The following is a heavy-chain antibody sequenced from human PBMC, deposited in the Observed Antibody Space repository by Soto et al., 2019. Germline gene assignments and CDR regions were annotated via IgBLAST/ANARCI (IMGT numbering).Heavy chain of an antibody. CDR1: GYTFSSYD. CDR3: ARDSGKRGNAFDF. V-gene: IGHV1-8*01. CDR2: MNPYTGHT. D-gene: IGHD3-10*01. Sequence: ASVKVSCKASGYTFSSYDIKWVRQATGQGPEWMGWMNPYTGHTDYAEKFQGRVSMTRNTSISTAYMELSGLRYDDAAVYYCARDSGKRGNAFDFWGQGTTVTVSS. J-gene: IGHJ3*01.